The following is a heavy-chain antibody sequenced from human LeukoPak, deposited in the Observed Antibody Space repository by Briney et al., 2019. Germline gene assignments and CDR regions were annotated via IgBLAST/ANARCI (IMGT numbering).Heavy chain of an antibody. CDR2: IYYSGST. CDR3: ARASPYYYDSSGPYDAFDI. J-gene: IGHJ3*02. V-gene: IGHV4-30-4*08. D-gene: IGHD3-22*01. Sequence: SQTLSLTCTVSGGSISSGDYYWSWIRQPPGKGLEWIGYIYYSGSTYYNPSLKSRFTISVDTSKNQFSLKLSSVTAADTAVYYCARASPYYYDSSGPYDAFDIWGQGTMVTVSS. CDR1: GGSISSGDYY.